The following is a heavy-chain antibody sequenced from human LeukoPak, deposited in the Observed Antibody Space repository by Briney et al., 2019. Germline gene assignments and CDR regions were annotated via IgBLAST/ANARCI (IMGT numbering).Heavy chain of an antibody. CDR3: ARDGSPCDFWSGYCATYYYYYMDV. V-gene: IGHV3-30*03. CDR2: ISYDGSNK. J-gene: IGHJ6*03. CDR1: GFSFSNYS. D-gene: IGHD3-3*01. Sequence: PGGSLRLSCVVSGFSFSNYSMNWVRQAPGKGLEWVAVISYDGSNKYYADSVKGRFTISRDNSKNTLYLQMNSLRAEDTAVYYCARDGSPCDFWSGYCATYYYYYMDVWGKGTTVTVSS.